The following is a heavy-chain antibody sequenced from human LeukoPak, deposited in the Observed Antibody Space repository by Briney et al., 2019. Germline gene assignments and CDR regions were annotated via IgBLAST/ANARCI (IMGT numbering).Heavy chain of an antibody. J-gene: IGHJ4*02. D-gene: IGHD2-8*01. CDR3: ARDSEIIGYCTNGVCLVDY. CDR2: ISAYNGNT. Sequence: ASVKVSCKASGYTFTCYGISWVRQAPGQGLEWMGWISAYNGNTNYAQKLQGRVTMTTDTSTSTAYMELRSLRSDDTAVYYCARDSEIIGYCTNGVCLVDYWGQGTLVTVSS. V-gene: IGHV1-18*01. CDR1: GYTFTCYG.